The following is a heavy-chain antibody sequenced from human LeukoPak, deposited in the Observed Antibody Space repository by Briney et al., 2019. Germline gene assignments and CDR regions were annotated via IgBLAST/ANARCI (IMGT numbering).Heavy chain of an antibody. V-gene: IGHV1-2*02. CDR1: GYTFTGYY. J-gene: IGHJ4*02. D-gene: IGHD2-2*01. CDR2: INPNSGGT. CDR3: ARHPREDIVVVPAAP. Sequence: ASVKVSCKASGYTFTGYYMHWVRQAPGQGLEWMGWINPNSGGTNYAQKFQGRVTMTRDTSISTAYMELSRLRSDDTAVYYCARHPREDIVVVPAAPWGQGTLVTVSS.